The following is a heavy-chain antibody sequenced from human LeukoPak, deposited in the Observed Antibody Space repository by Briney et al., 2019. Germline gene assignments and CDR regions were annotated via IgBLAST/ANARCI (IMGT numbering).Heavy chain of an antibody. CDR3: ARDGCWSYYDSWSGHGTGAFDI. Sequence: PGGSLRLSCAASGFTFDDCGMSWVRQAPGKGLEWVSGINWNGGSTGYADSVMGRFTISRDNAKNSLYLQMNSLRAEDTALYYCARDGCWSYYDSWSGHGTGAFDIWGQGTMVTVSS. J-gene: IGHJ3*02. D-gene: IGHD3-3*01. CDR1: GFTFDDCG. CDR2: INWNGGST. V-gene: IGHV3-20*04.